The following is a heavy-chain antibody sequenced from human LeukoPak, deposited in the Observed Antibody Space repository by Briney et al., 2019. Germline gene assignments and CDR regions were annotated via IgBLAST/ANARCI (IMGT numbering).Heavy chain of an antibody. V-gene: IGHV1-46*01. CDR1: GYTFTSYY. CDR3: ARHRAVAGSRDAFDI. CDR2: INPSGGST. Sequence: GASVKVSCKASGYTFTSYYMHWVRQAPGQGLEWMGIINPSGGSTSYAQKFQGRVTMTRDTSTSTVYMELSSLRSEDTAVYYCARHRAVAGSRDAFDIWGQGTMVTVSS. D-gene: IGHD6-19*01. J-gene: IGHJ3*02.